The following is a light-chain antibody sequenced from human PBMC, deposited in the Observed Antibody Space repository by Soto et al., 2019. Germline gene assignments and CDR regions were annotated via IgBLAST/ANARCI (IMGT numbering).Light chain of an antibody. CDR3: QQRQYWPPIT. J-gene: IGKJ5*01. Sequence: EIVFAHYAATRSLGAVERAALSCRASQSISDYLAWYQQKPGQAPRLLIYAASSRATGIPARFSGSGSGTDFTLTISSLEPEHFAIYYCQQRQYWPPITFGQGTRLEIK. CDR2: AAS. V-gene: IGKV3-11*01. CDR1: QSISDY.